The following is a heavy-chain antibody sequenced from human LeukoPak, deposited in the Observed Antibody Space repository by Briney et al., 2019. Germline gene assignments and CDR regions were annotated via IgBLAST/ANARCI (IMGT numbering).Heavy chain of an antibody. Sequence: ASVKVSCKASGYTFTSYDINWERQATGQGLEWMGWMNPNSGNTGYAQKFQGRVTMTRNTSISTAYMELSSLRSEDTAVYYCARGGDFWSGPDYWGQGTLVTVSS. D-gene: IGHD3-3*01. J-gene: IGHJ4*02. CDR1: GYTFTSYD. CDR2: MNPNSGNT. V-gene: IGHV1-8*01. CDR3: ARGGDFWSGPDY.